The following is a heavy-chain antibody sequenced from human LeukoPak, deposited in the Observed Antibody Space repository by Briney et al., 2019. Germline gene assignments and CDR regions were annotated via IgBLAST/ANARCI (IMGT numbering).Heavy chain of an antibody. J-gene: IGHJ5*02. Sequence: GGSLRLSCEGSGFIFSSYAMTWVRQAPGKGLQWVSSISGSGESTYYADSMKGRFTISRDNSKNTLSLQMNSLRAEDTAVYFCAKGWEFRVVTPAAVSWGQGTLVTVSS. D-gene: IGHD2-2*01. CDR3: AKGWEFRVVTPAAVS. CDR2: ISGSGEST. V-gene: IGHV3-23*01. CDR1: GFIFSSYA.